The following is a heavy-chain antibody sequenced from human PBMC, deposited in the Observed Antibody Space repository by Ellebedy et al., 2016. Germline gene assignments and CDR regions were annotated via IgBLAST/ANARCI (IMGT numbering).Heavy chain of an antibody. D-gene: IGHD3-3*01. J-gene: IGHJ6*02. Sequence: GGSLRLSCAASGFTFSIYAMSWVRQAPGKGLEWVAVIWYDGSNKYYADSVKGRFTISRDNSKNTLYLQMNSLRAEDTAVYYCARDSRLYYDFWSGSSDYYYYGMDVWGQGTTVTVSS. V-gene: IGHV3-33*08. CDR1: GFTFSIYA. CDR3: ARDSRLYYDFWSGSSDYYYYGMDV. CDR2: IWYDGSNK.